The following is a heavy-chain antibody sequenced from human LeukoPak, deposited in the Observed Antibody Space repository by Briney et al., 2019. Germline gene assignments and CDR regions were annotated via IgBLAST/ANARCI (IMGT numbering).Heavy chain of an antibody. V-gene: IGHV3-7*01. D-gene: IGHD1-26*01. CDR3: TRARYSDY. CDR1: GFTFSSYW. J-gene: IGHJ4*02. CDR2: IKEDGTEE. Sequence: GGSLRLSCAASGFTFSSYWMTWVRQAPGKGLEWVANIKEDGTEENYVDSVKGRFTISRDNAKNSLYLQMNSLRPEDTAVYYCTRARYSDYWGQGTLVTVSS.